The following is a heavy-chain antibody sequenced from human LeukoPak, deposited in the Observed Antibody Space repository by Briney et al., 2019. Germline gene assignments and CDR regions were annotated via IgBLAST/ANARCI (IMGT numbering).Heavy chain of an antibody. Sequence: GGSLRLSCAASGFTSSKYWMLWVRQAPGKGLESVSRINTDGTVTTYADSVKGRFAVSRDNADNTMFLQMNSVRDEDTAVYYCATKQWLAPPPDSWGQGTPVTVSS. D-gene: IGHD6-19*01. J-gene: IGHJ4*02. V-gene: IGHV3-74*01. CDR2: INTDGTVT. CDR1: GFTSSKYW. CDR3: ATKQWLAPPPDS.